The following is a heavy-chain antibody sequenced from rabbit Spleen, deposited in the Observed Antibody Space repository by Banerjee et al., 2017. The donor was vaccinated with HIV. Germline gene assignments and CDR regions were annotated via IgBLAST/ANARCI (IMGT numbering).Heavy chain of an antibody. Sequence: QQQLEESGGGLVRPEGSLKLSCKASGFSFSTVYWICWVRQAPGKGLEWIGCIYAASNGGTYYANWAKGRFTISKPSSTTVTLQMTSLTAADTATYFCAREGEGGDSSYGMDLWGQGTLVTVS. CDR2: IYAASNGGT. CDR1: GFSFSTVYW. J-gene: IGHJ6*01. V-gene: IGHV1S45*01. D-gene: IGHD7-1*01. CDR3: AREGEGGDSSYGMDL.